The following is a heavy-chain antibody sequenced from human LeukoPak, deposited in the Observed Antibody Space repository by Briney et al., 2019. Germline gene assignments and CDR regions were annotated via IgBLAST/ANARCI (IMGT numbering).Heavy chain of an antibody. CDR3: ARNRSVTTTPGFDH. J-gene: IGHJ4*02. Sequence: SETLSLTCPVSGYSIRSGDYWGWIRQSPGKGLEWIGSIYHSGSTHYNPSLKSRVTISVDTSKNQFSLMLSSVTAADTAVYYCARNRSVTTTPGFDHWGQGTLVTVSS. CDR2: IYHSGST. D-gene: IGHD4-17*01. CDR1: GYSIRSGDY. V-gene: IGHV4-38-2*01.